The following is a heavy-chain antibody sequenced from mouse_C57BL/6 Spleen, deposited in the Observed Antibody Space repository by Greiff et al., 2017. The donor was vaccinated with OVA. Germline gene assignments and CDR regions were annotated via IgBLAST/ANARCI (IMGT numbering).Heavy chain of an antibody. CDR2: INPNYGTT. J-gene: IGHJ4*01. CDR3: ARTYYYGSSYDAMDY. V-gene: IGHV1-39*01. D-gene: IGHD1-1*01. CDR1: GYSFTDYN. Sequence: EVQLVESGPELVKPGASVKISCKASGYSFTDYNMNWVKQSNGKSLEWIGVINPNYGTTSYNQKFKGKATLTVDQSSSTAYMQLNSLTSEDSAVDYCARTYYYGSSYDAMDYWGQGTSVTVSS.